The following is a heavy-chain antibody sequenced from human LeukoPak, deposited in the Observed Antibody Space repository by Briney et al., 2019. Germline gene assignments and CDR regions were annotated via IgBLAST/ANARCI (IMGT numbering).Heavy chain of an antibody. CDR3: AGAKTKGIAAAAH. Sequence: VASVKVSCKASGYTFTSYYMHWVRQAPGQGLEWMGIINPSGGSTSYAQKFQGRVTMTRDMSTSTVYMELSSLRSEDTAVYYCAGAKTKGIAAAAHWGQGTLVTVSS. CDR2: INPSGGST. V-gene: IGHV1-46*01. J-gene: IGHJ4*02. D-gene: IGHD6-13*01. CDR1: GYTFTSYY.